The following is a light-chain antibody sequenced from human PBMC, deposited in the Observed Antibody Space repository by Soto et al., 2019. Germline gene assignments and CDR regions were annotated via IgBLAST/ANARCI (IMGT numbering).Light chain of an antibody. V-gene: IGLV2-14*01. CDR3: SSXTTTTRL. CDR1: XXANGSNNY. Sequence: QSALTQPASVSGSPGQSIXXXXXXXXXANGSNNYVSWYQQHPGKAPKLMIYEVSNRPSGVSNHFSGSKSGNTASLTISGLQAEDEAVYYCSSXTTTTRLFGGGTKLTVL. CDR2: EVS. J-gene: IGLJ3*02.